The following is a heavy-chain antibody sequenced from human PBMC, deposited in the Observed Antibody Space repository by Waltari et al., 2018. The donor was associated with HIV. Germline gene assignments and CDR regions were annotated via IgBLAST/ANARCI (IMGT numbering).Heavy chain of an antibody. CDR2: IRSNTDGGTT. D-gene: IGHD2-15*01. CDR3: TRYCSDISCYKVLGEYFQH. Sequence: EVKLVESGGGLVEPGESLRRACGRADCKSNKAWMNGVCQAPGKGLEWIGRIRSNTDGGTTDYAAPVKGRFTISRDDSRNTVYLQMNSLKSEDTAVYFCTRYCSDISCYKVLGEYFQHWGQGTLVTVSS. J-gene: IGHJ1*01. V-gene: IGHV3-15*01. CDR1: DCKSNKAW.